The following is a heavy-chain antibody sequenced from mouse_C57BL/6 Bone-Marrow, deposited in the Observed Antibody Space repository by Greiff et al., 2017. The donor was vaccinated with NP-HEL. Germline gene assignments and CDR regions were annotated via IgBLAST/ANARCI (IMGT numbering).Heavy chain of an antibody. Sequence: EVQLVESGGGLVKPGGSLKLSCAASGFTFSSYAMSWVRQTPEKRLEWVATISDGGSYTYYPDNVKSRFTISRDNAKNNLYLQMSHLKSEDTAMYYCARDIYYGSSYDYWGQGTTLTVSS. D-gene: IGHD1-1*01. V-gene: IGHV5-4*01. J-gene: IGHJ2*01. CDR3: ARDIYYGSSYDY. CDR1: GFTFSSYA. CDR2: ISDGGSYT.